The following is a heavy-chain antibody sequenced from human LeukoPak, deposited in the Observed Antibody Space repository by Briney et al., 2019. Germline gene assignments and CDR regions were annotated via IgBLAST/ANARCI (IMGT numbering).Heavy chain of an antibody. Sequence: PGESLKISCKGSGYSFTNYWIAWVRQMSGKGLEWMGVIYPGDSDTKYSPSFRGQVTISADKSISTAYLQWSSLKVSDTAMYHCARLYYDTSGQFYNWFDPWGQGTLVTVSS. J-gene: IGHJ5*02. CDR2: IYPGDSDT. D-gene: IGHD3-22*01. V-gene: IGHV5-51*01. CDR3: ARLYYDTSGQFYNWFDP. CDR1: GYSFTNYW.